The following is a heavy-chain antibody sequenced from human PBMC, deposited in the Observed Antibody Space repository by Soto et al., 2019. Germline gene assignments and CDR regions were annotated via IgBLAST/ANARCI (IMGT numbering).Heavy chain of an antibody. CDR1: GGSISSYY. V-gene: IGHV4-4*07. CDR2: IYTSGST. D-gene: IGHD6-13*01. Sequence: SETLSLTCTVSGGSISSYYWSWIRQPAGKGLEWIGRIYTSGSTNYNPSLKSRVTMSVDTSKNQFSLKLSSVTAADTAVYYCVTTRGIAVGGSFDHWGQGTLVTVSS. J-gene: IGHJ5*02. CDR3: VTTRGIAVGGSFDH.